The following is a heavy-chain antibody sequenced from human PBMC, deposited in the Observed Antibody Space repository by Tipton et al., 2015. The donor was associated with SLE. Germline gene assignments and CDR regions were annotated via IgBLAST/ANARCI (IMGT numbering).Heavy chain of an antibody. CDR2: IYYSGGT. CDR1: GGSISSYY. CDR3: ARGTPFMECERNYFDP. Sequence: TLSLTCSISGGSISSYYWTWIRQPPGKGLEWIGNIYYSGGTNYNPSLYGRVSISVDTSRNQFSLKMNSVTAADTAMYYCARGTPFMECERNYFDPWGQGTLVTVSS. D-gene: IGHD3-3*01. J-gene: IGHJ5*02. V-gene: IGHV4-59*01.